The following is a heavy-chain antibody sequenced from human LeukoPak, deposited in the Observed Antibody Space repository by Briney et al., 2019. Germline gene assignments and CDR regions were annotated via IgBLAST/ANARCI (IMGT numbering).Heavy chain of an antibody. Sequence: SQTLSLTCAISGDSVSSNSAAWNWIRQSPSRGLEWLGRTYYRSKWYNDYAVSVKSRITIKPDTSKNQFSLQLSSVTAADTAVYYCARGLRWAGGAFDIWGQGTMVTVSS. CDR3: ARGLRWAGGAFDI. CDR1: GDSVSSNSAA. V-gene: IGHV6-1*01. CDR2: TYYRSKWYN. D-gene: IGHD1-26*01. J-gene: IGHJ3*02.